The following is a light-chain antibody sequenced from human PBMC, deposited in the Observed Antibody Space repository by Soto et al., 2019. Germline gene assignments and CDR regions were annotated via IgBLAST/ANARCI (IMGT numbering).Light chain of an antibody. V-gene: IGLV2-14*03. Sequence: QSVLTQPASVSGSPGQSITISCTGTSSDVGGFNYVSWYQQHPGKAPKLMIYDVTNRPSGVSYRFSGSKSGNTASLTIYRLQAEDEADYYCNSYTSSSTYVFGTGTKVTAL. CDR2: DVT. CDR1: SSDVGGFNY. CDR3: NSYTSSSTYV. J-gene: IGLJ1*01.